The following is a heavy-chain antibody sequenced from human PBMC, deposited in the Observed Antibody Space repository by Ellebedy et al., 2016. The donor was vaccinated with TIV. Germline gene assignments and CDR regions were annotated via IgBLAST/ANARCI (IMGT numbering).Heavy chain of an antibody. D-gene: IGHD5-12*01. J-gene: IGHJ4*02. CDR1: GFTFSSYW. V-gene: IGHV3-23*01. CDR3: AKSARKWPEIDS. CDR2: ISGSGGTT. Sequence: GESLKISCAASGFTFSSYWMSWVRQAPGKGLEWVASISGSGGTTYYGASMKGRFTISRDNFKNTLYLQISSLRVVDTAVYFCAKSARKWPEIDSWGQGTLVTVSP.